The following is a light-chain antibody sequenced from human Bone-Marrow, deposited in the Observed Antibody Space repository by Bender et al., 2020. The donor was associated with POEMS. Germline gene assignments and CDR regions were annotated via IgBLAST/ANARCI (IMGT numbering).Light chain of an antibody. CDR1: GSNIGGYP. J-gene: IGLJ3*02. CDR2: TNN. Sequence: QSVLTQPPSVSGTPGQRVTISCSGSGSNIGGYPVNWYQQLPGTAPRLLIYTNNERPSGVPVPFSGSKSGTSASLAITGLQSDDEAVYFCVAWDASLNGWVFGGGTKLTVL. V-gene: IGLV1-44*01. CDR3: VAWDASLNGWV.